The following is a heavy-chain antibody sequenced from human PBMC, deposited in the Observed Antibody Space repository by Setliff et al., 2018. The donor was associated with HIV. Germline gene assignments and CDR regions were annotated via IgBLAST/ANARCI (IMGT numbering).Heavy chain of an antibody. CDR3: ARGPIRYSSGVRWFLGVESWYSGIDY. CDR1: DGSLSSYY. D-gene: IGHD2-15*01. J-gene: IGHJ4*02. CDR2: INESGTT. Sequence: SETLSLTCAVYDGSLSSYYWSWIRQSTGKGLEWIGEINESGTTNYNPSLESRVTMLIDMSKNQLSLKLSSVTAADTAVYFCARGPIRYSSGVRWFLGVESWYSGIDYWGQGTRVTVSS. V-gene: IGHV4-34*01.